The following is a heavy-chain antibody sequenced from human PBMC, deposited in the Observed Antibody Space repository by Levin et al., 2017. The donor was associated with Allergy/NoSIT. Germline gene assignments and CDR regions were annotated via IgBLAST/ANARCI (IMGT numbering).Heavy chain of an antibody. V-gene: IGHV3-74*01. CDR1: GFTFGSYW. CDR3: VRGAYGDSVWFDP. D-gene: IGHD2-8*01. CDR2: VNIDGSKT. Sequence: GESLKISCAASGFTFGSYWMHWVRQAPGKGLVWVSRVNIDGSKTEYTDSVKGRFTISRDNAKNTLYIQMNNLRAEDTAVYYCVRGAYGDSVWFDPWGQGTLVTVSS. J-gene: IGHJ5*02.